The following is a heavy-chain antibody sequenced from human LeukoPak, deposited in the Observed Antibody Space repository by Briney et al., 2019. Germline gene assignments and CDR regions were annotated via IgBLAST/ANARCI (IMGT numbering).Heavy chain of an antibody. J-gene: IGHJ6*02. CDR1: GFTFSSYW. CDR3: ARRLASGWYGMDV. V-gene: IGHV3-74*01. CDR2: INPDGSTT. D-gene: IGHD6-19*01. Sequence: PGGSLRLSCAASGFTFSSYWMHWVRQAPGKGLVWVSRINPDGSTTNYADSVKGRFTISRDNAKNSLYLQMNSLRAEDTAVYYCARRLASGWYGMDVWGQGTTVTVSS.